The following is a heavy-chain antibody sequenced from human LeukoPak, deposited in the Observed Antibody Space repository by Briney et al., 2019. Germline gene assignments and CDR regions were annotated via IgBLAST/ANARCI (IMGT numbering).Heavy chain of an antibody. V-gene: IGHV3-11*01. CDR2: ISSSGSTI. Sequence: PGGSLRLSCAASGFTFSDYYMSWIRQAPGKGLEWVSYISSSGSTIYYADSVKGRFTISRDNAKNSLYLQMNSLRAEDTAVYYCARDSTPTYYYDSSGYLADYWGQGTLVTASS. CDR1: GFTFSDYY. J-gene: IGHJ4*02. D-gene: IGHD3-22*01. CDR3: ARDSTPTYYYDSSGYLADY.